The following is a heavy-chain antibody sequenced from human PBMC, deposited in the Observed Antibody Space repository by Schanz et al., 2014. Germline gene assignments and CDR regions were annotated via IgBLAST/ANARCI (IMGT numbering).Heavy chain of an antibody. CDR1: GGTFSSYT. D-gene: IGHD1-1*01. CDR2: IIPIHGIV. Sequence: QVQLVQSGPEVKKPGSSVKVSCKLSGGTFSSYTISWMRQAPGQGLEWMGRIIPIHGIVNYAQRFQDRVRITADKSTSTAYMELSSPRSDDTAVYDCARGGGTEDVFDIWGQGTILAVSS. V-gene: IGHV1-69*02. CDR3: ARGGGTEDVFDI. J-gene: IGHJ3*02.